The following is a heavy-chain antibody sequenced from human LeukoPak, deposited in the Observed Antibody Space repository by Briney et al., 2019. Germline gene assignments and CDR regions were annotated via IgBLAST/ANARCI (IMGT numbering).Heavy chain of an antibody. CDR1: GGSISSYY. V-gene: IGHV4-4*07. Sequence: SETLSLTCTVSGGSISSYYWSWVRQPAGKGLEWIGHMSSSGSTNYSPYLKSRVSLSVDTSRNQFSMILTSVAAADSAVYFCAREVVAAAGSIRVFDYWGQGTLVTVSS. J-gene: IGHJ4*02. CDR2: MSSSGST. CDR3: AREVVAAAGSIRVFDY. D-gene: IGHD6-13*01.